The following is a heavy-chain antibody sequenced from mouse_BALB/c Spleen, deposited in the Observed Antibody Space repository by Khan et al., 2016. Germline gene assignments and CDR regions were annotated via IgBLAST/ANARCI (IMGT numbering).Heavy chain of an antibody. Sequence: QVQLQQSGAELVKPGTSVKLSCKASGYNFTSYWINWVKLRPGQGLEWIGDIYPGSGSTNYNEKFKSKATLTVDTSSRPAYMQLSSLASEDSALYYCARAALSYGSSYWYFDVWGAGTTVTVSS. CDR2: IYPGSGST. CDR3: ARAALSYGSSYWYFDV. J-gene: IGHJ1*01. CDR1: GYNFTSYW. V-gene: IGHV1-55*01. D-gene: IGHD1-1*01.